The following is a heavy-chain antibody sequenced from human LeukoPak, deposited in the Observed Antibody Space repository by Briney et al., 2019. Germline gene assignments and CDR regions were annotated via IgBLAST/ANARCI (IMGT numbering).Heavy chain of an antibody. CDR2: IKQDGSEK. V-gene: IGHV3-7*01. CDR3: ARVNYDILTGYPNWFDP. Sequence: GGSLRLSCAASGFTFSSYWMSWVRQAPGKGLEWVANIKQDGSEKYYVDSVKGRFTISRDNAKNSLYLQMNSLRAEDTAVYYCARVNYDILTGYPNWFDPWGQGTLVTVSS. CDR1: GFTFSSYW. D-gene: IGHD3-9*01. J-gene: IGHJ5*02.